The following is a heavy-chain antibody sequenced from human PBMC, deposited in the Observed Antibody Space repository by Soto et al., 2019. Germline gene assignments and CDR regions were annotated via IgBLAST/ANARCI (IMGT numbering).Heavy chain of an antibody. CDR1: GFTFSKNA. CDR3: AKAFCGGTSWHGGNFNY. D-gene: IGHD2-2*01. Sequence: EIQLLESGGDLVQPGGSLRLSCAASGFTFSKNAMSWVRQAPGKGLEWVSAISDGGGSTYYADSVKGRLTISRDNSKNTLYLQMNSLRGEDTALYYFAKAFCGGTSWHGGNFNYRGQRTLVAGSS. J-gene: IGHJ4*02. CDR2: ISDGGGST. V-gene: IGHV3-23*01.